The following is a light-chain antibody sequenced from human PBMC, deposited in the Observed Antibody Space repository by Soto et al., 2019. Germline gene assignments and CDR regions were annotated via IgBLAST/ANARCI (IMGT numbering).Light chain of an antibody. CDR2: DAS. CDR1: QSISSN. V-gene: IGKV3-15*01. Sequence: EIVMTQSPATRSVSPGERATLSCRASQSISSNLTWYQQKPGQGPRLLIYDASTRATGIPARFSGSGSGTDFTLTISSLQSEDFAVYYCQQYNNWLKWTFGQGTKVDIK. CDR3: QQYNNWLKWT. J-gene: IGKJ1*01.